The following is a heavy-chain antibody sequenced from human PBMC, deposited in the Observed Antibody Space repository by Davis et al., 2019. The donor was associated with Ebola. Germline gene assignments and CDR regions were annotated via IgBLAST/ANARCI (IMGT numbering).Heavy chain of an antibody. CDR3: ARGGS. V-gene: IGHV3-7*03. CDR2: IKQDGSEK. CDR1: GFNFRSYW. Sequence: GESLKISCAASGFNFRSYWMSWVRQAPGKGPELVANIKQDGSEKYYVDSVKGRFTISRDSAQKSLYLQMNSLRAEDTAVYYCARGGSWGQGTLVTVSS. J-gene: IGHJ5*02.